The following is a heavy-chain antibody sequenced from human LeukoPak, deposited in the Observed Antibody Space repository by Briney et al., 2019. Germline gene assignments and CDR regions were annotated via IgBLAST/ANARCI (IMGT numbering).Heavy chain of an antibody. Sequence: GGSLRLTCAASGFSFGDYWMSWVRQAPGKGLEWVANIKQDGSDKAYVDSVRGRFTISRDNARNSLYLQMNSLRAEDTAVYYCARQPVGANNWGQGTLVTVSP. V-gene: IGHV3-7*01. J-gene: IGHJ4*02. CDR2: IKQDGSDK. CDR1: GFSFGDYW. CDR3: ARQPVGANN. D-gene: IGHD1-26*01.